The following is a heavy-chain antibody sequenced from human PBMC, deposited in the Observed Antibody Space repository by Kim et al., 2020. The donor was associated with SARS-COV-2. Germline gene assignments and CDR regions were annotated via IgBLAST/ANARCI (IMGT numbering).Heavy chain of an antibody. D-gene: IGHD3-3*01. CDR2: IKQDESEK. V-gene: IGHV3-7*01. Sequence: GGSLRLSCTASGFTFSSYFMSWVRQAPGKGLEWVANIKQDESEKYYVDSVKGRFAVSRDNAKNSLYLQMNSLRADDTAVYYCARSWSGSYYGMDLWGQGT. CDR1: GFTFSSYF. CDR3: ARSWSGSYYGMDL. J-gene: IGHJ6*02.